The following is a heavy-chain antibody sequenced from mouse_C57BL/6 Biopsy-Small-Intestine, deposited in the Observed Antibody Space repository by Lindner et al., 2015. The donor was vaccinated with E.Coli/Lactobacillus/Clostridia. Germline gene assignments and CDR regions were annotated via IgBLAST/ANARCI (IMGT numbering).Heavy chain of an antibody. V-gene: IGHV1-7*01. CDR1: GYNFNIYG. J-gene: IGHJ4*01. CDR2: ISTYSDKI. CDR3: ARSGEMAGLDY. D-gene: IGHD3-3*01. Sequence: SVKVSCKASGYNFNIYGVNWVRQAPGQGLEWMGWISTYSDKINYAQNLQDRVTMTTDKSTSTAYMEMKSLTSDDTAVYYCARSGEMAGLDYWGQGTLVTVSS.